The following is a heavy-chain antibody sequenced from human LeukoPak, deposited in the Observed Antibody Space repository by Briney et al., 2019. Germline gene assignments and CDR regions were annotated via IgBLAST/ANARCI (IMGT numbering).Heavy chain of an antibody. Sequence: GGSLRLSCAVSGITLSNYGMSWVRQAPGKGLEWVAGISGSGGSTNYADSVKGRFTISRDNRKNTLYPQMNSLRAEDTAVYFCAKRGVVIRVILVGFHKEAYYFDSWGQGALVTVSS. CDR3: AKRGVVIRVILVGFHKEAYYFDS. CDR1: GITLSNYG. V-gene: IGHV3-23*01. D-gene: IGHD3-22*01. CDR2: ISGSGGST. J-gene: IGHJ4*02.